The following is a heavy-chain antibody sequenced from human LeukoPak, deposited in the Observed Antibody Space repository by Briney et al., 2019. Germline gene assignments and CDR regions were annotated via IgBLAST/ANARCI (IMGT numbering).Heavy chain of an antibody. CDR3: AREKLGYCSTTSCFSHYYYYMDV. CDR2: INQVGSSK. V-gene: IGHV3-7*03. D-gene: IGHD2-2*01. CDR1: GFTFTAYW. J-gene: IGHJ6*03. Sequence: GGSLRLSCAASGFTFTAYWMGWVRQAPGKGPEWVANINQVGSSKYFVDSVKGRFTISRDNSKNTLYLQMNSLRAEDTAVYYCAREKLGYCSTTSCFSHYYYYMDVWGKGTTVTISS.